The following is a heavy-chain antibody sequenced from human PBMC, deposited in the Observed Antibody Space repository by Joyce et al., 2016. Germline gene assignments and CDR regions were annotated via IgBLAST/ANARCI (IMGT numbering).Heavy chain of an antibody. CDR2: VSYSTTTT. CDR3: ARDKEWAFDS. CDR1: GFTFTSYS. J-gene: IGHJ4*02. Sequence: EVQLVESGGGLVQPGGSLGLSCAASGFTFTSYSMNWVRRAPGRGREWVAYVSYSTTTTYYADSLKGRFTISRDNAQNSLYLQMNSLRDEDTAVYYCARDKEWAFDSWGQGTLVTVSS. V-gene: IGHV3-48*02. D-gene: IGHD3-3*01.